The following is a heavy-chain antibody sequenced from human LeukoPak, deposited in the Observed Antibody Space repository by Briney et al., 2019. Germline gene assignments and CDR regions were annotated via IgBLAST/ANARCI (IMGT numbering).Heavy chain of an antibody. CDR3: TTIRLAFAVAANSMYY. J-gene: IGHJ4*02. D-gene: IGHD2-15*01. CDR1: GFTFSSYT. V-gene: IGHV3-30*04. CDR2: ISYDGSNK. Sequence: GGSLRLSCAASGFTFSSYTMHWLRQAPGKGLQGVALISYDGSNKYYSDSVKGRFTISRDISKNTLYLQMNSLKTEDTAVYYCTTIRLAFAVAANSMYYWGQGTLVTVPS.